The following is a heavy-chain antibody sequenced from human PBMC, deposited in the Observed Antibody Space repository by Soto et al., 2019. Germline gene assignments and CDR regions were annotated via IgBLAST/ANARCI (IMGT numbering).Heavy chain of an antibody. CDR2: IIPIFGTA. J-gene: IGHJ4*02. D-gene: IGHD3-22*01. CDR3: PRGAPYYDNSGYXYN. CDR1: GGTFSSYA. V-gene: IGHV1-69*13. Sequence: ASVKVSCKASGGTFSSYAISCVRQARGQGLEWMGGIIPIFGTANYAQKFQGRVTITADDSTSTAYMELSSLRSEDTAVYYCPRGAPYYDNSGYXYNWRQGSLVTVSS.